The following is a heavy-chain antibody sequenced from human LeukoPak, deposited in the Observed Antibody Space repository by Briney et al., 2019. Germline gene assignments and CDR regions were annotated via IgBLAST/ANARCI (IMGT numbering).Heavy chain of an antibody. V-gene: IGHV4-30-2*01. CDR2: IYHTGST. CDR3: ARGRAMVRALDY. CDR1: GGSISSGALS. D-gene: IGHD3-10*01. J-gene: IGHJ4*02. Sequence: PSETLSLTCAVSGGSISSGALSWSWIRQPPGKGLEWIGYIYHTGSTYYNPSLKSRVTISVDRSKNQFSLKLSSVTAADTAVYYCARGRAMVRALDYWGQGTLVTVSS.